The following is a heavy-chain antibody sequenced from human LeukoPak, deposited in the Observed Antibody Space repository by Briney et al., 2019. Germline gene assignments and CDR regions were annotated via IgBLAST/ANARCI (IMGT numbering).Heavy chain of an antibody. CDR1: GFTFISDA. V-gene: IGHV3-23*01. D-gene: IGHD1-26*01. Sequence: GGLRLSCAASGFTFISDAMSWVRQAPGKGGEGVSAISGSGGSTYYADSVKGRFTISRDNSKNTLYLQMNSLRAEDTAVYYCAKDRDLVGATVDYWGQGTLVTVSS. CDR3: AKDRDLVGATVDY. CDR2: ISGSGGST. J-gene: IGHJ4*02.